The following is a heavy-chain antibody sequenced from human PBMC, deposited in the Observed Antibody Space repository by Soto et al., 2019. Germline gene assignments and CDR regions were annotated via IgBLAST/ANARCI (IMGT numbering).Heavy chain of an antibody. J-gene: IGHJ4*02. D-gene: IGHD4-17*01. CDR1: GGTFSSYA. V-gene: IGHV1-69*06. CDR2: IIPIFGTA. CDR3: AGPSVGDYGRFDY. Sequence: SVKVSCTASGGTFSSYAIRWVRQAPGQGLERMGGIIPIFGTANYAQKFQGRVTITADKSTSTAYMELSSLRSEDTAVYYCAGPSVGDYGRFDYWGQGTLVTVSS.